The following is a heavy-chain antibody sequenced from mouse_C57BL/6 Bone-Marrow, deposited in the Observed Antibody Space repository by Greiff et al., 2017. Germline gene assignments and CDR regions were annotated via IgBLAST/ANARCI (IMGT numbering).Heavy chain of an antibody. D-gene: IGHD1-1*01. Sequence: EVQLQQSGPELVKPGASVKISCKASGYTFTDYYMNWVKQSHGKSLEWIGDINPNNGGTSYNQKFKGKATLTVDKSSSTAYMELRSLTSEDSAVYDCARLLIDYWGQGTLVTVSA. CDR1: GYTFTDYY. CDR2: INPNNGGT. J-gene: IGHJ3*01. V-gene: IGHV1-26*01. CDR3: ARLLIDY.